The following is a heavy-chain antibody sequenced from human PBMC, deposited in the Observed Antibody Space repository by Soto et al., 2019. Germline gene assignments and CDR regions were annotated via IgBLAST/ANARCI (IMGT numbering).Heavy chain of an antibody. CDR2: IYYSGST. CDR1: GGSISSGDYY. Sequence: SETLSLTCTVSGGSISSGDYYWSWIRRPPGKGLEWIGYIYYSGSTYYNPSLKSRVTISVDTSKNQFSLKLSSVTAADTAVYYCARFEDYYDSSGFANWFDPWGQGTLVTVSS. D-gene: IGHD3-22*01. J-gene: IGHJ5*02. CDR3: ARFEDYYDSSGFANWFDP. V-gene: IGHV4-30-4*01.